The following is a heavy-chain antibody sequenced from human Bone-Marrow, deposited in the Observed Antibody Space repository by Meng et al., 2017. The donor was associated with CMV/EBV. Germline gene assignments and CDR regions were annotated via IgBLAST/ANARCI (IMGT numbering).Heavy chain of an antibody. CDR3: ARGGRRDVVVPAAIGP. CDR2: IIPILGIA. Sequence: SVKVSCKASGGTFSSYAISWVRQAPGQGLEWMGGIIPILGIANYAQKFQGRVTITADKSTSTAYMELSRLRSDDTAVYYCARGGRRDVVVPAAIGPWGQGTLVTVSS. V-gene: IGHV1-69*10. CDR1: GGTFSSYA. D-gene: IGHD2-2*01. J-gene: IGHJ5*02.